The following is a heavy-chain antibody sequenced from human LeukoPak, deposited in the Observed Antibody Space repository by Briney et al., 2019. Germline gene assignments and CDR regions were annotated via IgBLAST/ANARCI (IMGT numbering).Heavy chain of an antibody. Sequence: SETLSLTCTVSGGSISSYYWSWIRQPPGKGLEWIGYIYYSGSTNYNPSLKSRVTISVDTSKNQFSLKLSSVTAADTAVYYCATSRAHYYDSSGYYYDEGYYFDYWGQGTLVTVSS. J-gene: IGHJ4*02. D-gene: IGHD3-22*01. V-gene: IGHV4-59*01. CDR2: IYYSGST. CDR3: ATSRAHYYDSSGYYYDEGYYFDY. CDR1: GGSISSYY.